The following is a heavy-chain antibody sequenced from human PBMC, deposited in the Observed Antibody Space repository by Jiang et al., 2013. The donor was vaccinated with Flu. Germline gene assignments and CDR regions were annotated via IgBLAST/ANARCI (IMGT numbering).Heavy chain of an antibody. J-gene: IGHJ5*02. V-gene: IGHV3-30*01. D-gene: IGHD3-3*01. Sequence: DSVKGRFTISRDNAKNTLYLQMNSLRAEDTALYYCARDITSLYDFKGRLDPWGQGTLVTVSS. CDR3: ARDITSLYDFKGRLDP.